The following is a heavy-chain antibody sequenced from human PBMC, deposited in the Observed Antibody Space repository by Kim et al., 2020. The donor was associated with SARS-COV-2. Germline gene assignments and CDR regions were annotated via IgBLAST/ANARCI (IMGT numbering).Heavy chain of an antibody. J-gene: IGHJ4*02. CDR1: GGSISSSNW. CDR2: IYHSGST. V-gene: IGHV4-4*02. Sequence: SETLSLTCAVSGGSISSSNWWSWVRQPPGKGLEWIGEIYHSGSTNYNPSLKSRVTISVDKSKNQFSLKLSSVTAADTAVYYCARGDLGGYCTGGVCQTFDYWGQGTLVTVSS. D-gene: IGHD2-8*02. CDR3: ARGDLGGYCTGGVCQTFDY.